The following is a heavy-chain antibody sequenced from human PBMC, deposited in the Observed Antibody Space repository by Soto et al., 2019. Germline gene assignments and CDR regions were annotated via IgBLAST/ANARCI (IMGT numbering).Heavy chain of an antibody. Sequence: EVHLLESGGGLVQPGGSLRLSCTASGFTFSSYAMTWVRQAPGRGLEVVSGITASGGRTFYADSVKGRFTISRDNSRSTLYLQMNILRAEDTAVYYCAKDTRYADYVRWFDSWGQGTLVTVSS. CDR2: ITASGGRT. CDR1: GFTFSSYA. V-gene: IGHV3-23*01. J-gene: IGHJ5*01. D-gene: IGHD4-17*01. CDR3: AKDTRYADYVRWFDS.